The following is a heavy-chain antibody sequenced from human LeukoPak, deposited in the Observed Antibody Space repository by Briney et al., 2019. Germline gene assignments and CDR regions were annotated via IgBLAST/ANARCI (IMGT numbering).Heavy chain of an antibody. Sequence: GASVKVSCKASGGTFSSYAISWVRQAPGQGLEWMGGIIPIFDTANYAQKFQGKVTITTDESTSTAYMELSSLRSEDTAVYYCAFSPVVPAESRHHKYYYYYYMDVWGKGTTVTVSS. J-gene: IGHJ6*03. CDR2: IIPIFDTA. V-gene: IGHV1-69*05. D-gene: IGHD2-2*01. CDR3: AFSPVVPAESRHHKYYYYYYMDV. CDR1: GGTFSSYA.